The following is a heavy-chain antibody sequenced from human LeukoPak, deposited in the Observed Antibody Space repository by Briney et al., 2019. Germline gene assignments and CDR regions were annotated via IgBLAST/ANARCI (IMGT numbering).Heavy chain of an antibody. D-gene: IGHD6-19*01. CDR1: GFTFSTYT. V-gene: IGHV3-23*01. CDR2: ISYSGGST. CDR3: AKGLSRGWARFDF. Sequence: GGSLRLSCAASGFTFSTYTMTWVRQAPGKGLEWVSGISYSGGSTYYAESVKGRFTISRDNSKNTLYLQMNSLRAEDTAVYYCAKGLSRGWARFDFWGQGTLVTVSS. J-gene: IGHJ4*02.